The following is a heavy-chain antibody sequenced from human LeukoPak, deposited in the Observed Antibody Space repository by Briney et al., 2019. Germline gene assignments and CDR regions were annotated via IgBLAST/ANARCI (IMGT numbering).Heavy chain of an antibody. J-gene: IGHJ4*02. CDR3: ASGVSYGPFDY. D-gene: IGHD3-10*01. CDR2: INPSGGST. CDR1: GYTFTSYY. Sequence: GASVKVSCKASGYTFTSYYVHWVRQAPGQGLEWMGIINPSGGSTSYAQKFQGRVTMTRDTSTSTVYMELSSLRSEDTAMYYCASGVSYGPFDYWGQGTLVTVSS. V-gene: IGHV1-46*01.